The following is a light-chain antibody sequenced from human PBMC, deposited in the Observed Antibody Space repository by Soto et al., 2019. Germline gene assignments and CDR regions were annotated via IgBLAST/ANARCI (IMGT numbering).Light chain of an antibody. Sequence: EIVLTQSPATLSLFPGERATLSCRASQSVSSYLAWYQQKPGQAPRLLIYDASNRATGIPARFSGSGSGTDFTLTISSLEPEDFAVYYCQQRSNSWTFGQGTKVEIK. CDR1: QSVSSY. V-gene: IGKV3-11*01. CDR2: DAS. J-gene: IGKJ1*01. CDR3: QQRSNSWT.